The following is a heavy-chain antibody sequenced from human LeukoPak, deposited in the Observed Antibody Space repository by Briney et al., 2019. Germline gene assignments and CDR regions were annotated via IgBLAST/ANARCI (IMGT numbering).Heavy chain of an antibody. J-gene: IGHJ4*02. V-gene: IGHV4-39*01. D-gene: IGHD3-3*01. CDR3: ARYVRSGYPDY. CDR1: DGSISSSSYY. CDR2: IYYSGGT. Sequence: PSETLSLTCTVSDGSISSSSYYWGWIRQPPGKGLEWIGNIYYSGGTYYNPSLKSRVTISVDTSKNQFSLQLSSVTAADTGVYYCARYVRSGYPDYWGPGTLVTVSS.